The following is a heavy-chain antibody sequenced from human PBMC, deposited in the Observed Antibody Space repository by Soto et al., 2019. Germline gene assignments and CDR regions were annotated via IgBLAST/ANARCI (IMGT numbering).Heavy chain of an antibody. CDR1: GFTFSSYA. D-gene: IGHD5-12*01. CDR2: LSYDGRDK. Sequence: QVQLVQSGGGVVQPGKALTLSCAASGFTFSSYAMHWVRQVPGKGLEWVAVLSYDGRDKRYADSVKGRFTISRDNSKNTLFLQVNRLRPEDTADYYCARDRRAIVGTGYFDYWGQGSLVIVSS. CDR3: ARDRRAIVGTGYFDY. V-gene: IGHV3-30*04. J-gene: IGHJ4*02.